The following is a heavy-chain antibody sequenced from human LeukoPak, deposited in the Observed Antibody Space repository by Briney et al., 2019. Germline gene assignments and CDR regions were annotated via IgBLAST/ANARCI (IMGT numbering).Heavy chain of an antibody. D-gene: IGHD5-24*01. Sequence: PGGSLRLSCVVSGFTFSSYSMNWVRQAPGKGLEWVSYISSSSTIYYADSVKGRFTISRDNAKNSLYLQMNSLRAEDTAVYYCARDGEDGYNHFDYWGQGTLVTVSS. V-gene: IGHV3-48*01. CDR2: ISSSSTI. J-gene: IGHJ4*02. CDR1: GFTFSSYS. CDR3: ARDGEDGYNHFDY.